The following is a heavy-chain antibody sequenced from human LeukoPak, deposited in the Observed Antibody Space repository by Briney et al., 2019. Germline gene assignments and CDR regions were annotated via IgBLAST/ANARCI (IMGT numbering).Heavy chain of an antibody. J-gene: IGHJ4*02. D-gene: IGHD3-22*01. CDR2: IYPGDSDT. CDR3: ARLPFGVDSGDYCRGRPFDY. Sequence: GASMEISCKGSGSIFTSYWIGWVRQLPGKGLEWMGIIYPGDSDTRYSPSFQGQVTISAATTISTAYLQWSSLKASGTVMYYCARLPFGVDSGDYCRGRPFDYWGQGTLVTVSS. CDR1: GSIFTSYW. V-gene: IGHV5-51*01.